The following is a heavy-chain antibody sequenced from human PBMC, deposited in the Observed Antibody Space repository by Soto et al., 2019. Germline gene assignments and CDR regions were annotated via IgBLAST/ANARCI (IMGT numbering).Heavy chain of an antibody. D-gene: IGHD3-16*02. V-gene: IGHV4-59*01. Sequence: QVQLQESGPGLVKPSETLSLTCTVSGGSISSYYWSWIRQPPGKGLEWIGYIYYSGSTNYNPSLKSRVTISVDTSKNQVSLELSSVTDADTAVYYWAREYRMRGHDYWGQGTLVTVSS. CDR3: AREYRMRGHDY. CDR2: IYYSGST. CDR1: GGSISSYY. J-gene: IGHJ4*02.